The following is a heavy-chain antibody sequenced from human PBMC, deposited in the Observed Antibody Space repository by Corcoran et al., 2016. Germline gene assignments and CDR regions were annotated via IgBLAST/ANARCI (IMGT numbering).Heavy chain of an antibody. J-gene: IGHJ6*02. D-gene: IGHD4-4*01. CDR3: AKDLETTVTYYYYYGMDV. V-gene: IGHV3-23*01. CDR2: ISGSGGST. Sequence: EVQLLESGGGLVQPGGSLRLSCAASGFTFSSYAMSWVRQAPGKGLEWVSAISGSGGSTYYADSVKGRFTISRVNSKNTLYLQMNSLRAGETAVYYCAKDLETTVTYYYYYGMDVWGQGTTVTVSS. CDR1: GFTFSSYA.